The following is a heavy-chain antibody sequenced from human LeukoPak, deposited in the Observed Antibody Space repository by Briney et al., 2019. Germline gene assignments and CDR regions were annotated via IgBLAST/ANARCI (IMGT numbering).Heavy chain of an antibody. CDR2: IYPGDSDT. CDR1: GYSFTSYW. J-gene: IGHJ3*02. D-gene: IGHD2-2*01. V-gene: IGHV5-51*01. Sequence: GESLKISCKGSGYSFTSYWIGWVRQMPGKGLEWMGIIYPGDSDTRYSPSFQGQVTISADKSISTAYLQWSSLKASDTAMYYCARRTTTPCSSTSCYASDAFDIWGQGTMVTVSS. CDR3: ARRTTTPCSSTSCYASDAFDI.